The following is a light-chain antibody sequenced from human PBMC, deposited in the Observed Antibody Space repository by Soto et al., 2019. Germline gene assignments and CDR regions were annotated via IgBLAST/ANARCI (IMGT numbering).Light chain of an antibody. Sequence: EIVLTQSPGTLSLSPVERATLSCRASQTVSTNYLAWYQQKPGQAPSLLIYGASSRATGIPDRFSGSGSGTEFTLTVDRLEPEDFAVYYCHQYGSSPQTFGRGTKVDIK. CDR2: GAS. J-gene: IGKJ1*01. CDR1: QTVSTNY. CDR3: HQYGSSPQT. V-gene: IGKV3-20*01.